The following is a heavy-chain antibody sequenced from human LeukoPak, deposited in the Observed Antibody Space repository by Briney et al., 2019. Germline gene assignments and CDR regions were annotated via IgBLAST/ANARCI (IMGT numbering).Heavy chain of an antibody. CDR2: IYTSGST. Sequence: SETLSLTCAVYGGSFSGYYWSWIRQPAGKGLEWIGRIYTSGSTNYNPSLKSRVTISVDTSKNQFSLKLSSVTAADTAVYYCARGIVVVAQLGYYYYYMDVWGKGTTVTISS. V-gene: IGHV4-59*10. J-gene: IGHJ6*03. CDR3: ARGIVVVAQLGYYYYYMDV. CDR1: GGSFSGYY. D-gene: IGHD2-15*01.